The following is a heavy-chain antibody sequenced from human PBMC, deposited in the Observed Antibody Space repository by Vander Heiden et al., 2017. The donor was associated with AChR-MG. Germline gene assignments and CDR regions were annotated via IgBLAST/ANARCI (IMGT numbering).Heavy chain of an antibody. CDR2: IWYDGSNK. V-gene: IGHV3-33*01. D-gene: IGHD4-17*01. Sequence: QVQLVESGGGVVQPGRSLRLSCAASGFTFSSYGMHWVRPAPGKGLEWVAVIWYDGSNKYYADSVKGRFTISRDNSKNTLYLQMNSLRAEDTAVYYCAREAGYGDYGAFDIWGQGTMVTVSS. J-gene: IGHJ3*02. CDR1: GFTFSSYG. CDR3: AREAGYGDYGAFDI.